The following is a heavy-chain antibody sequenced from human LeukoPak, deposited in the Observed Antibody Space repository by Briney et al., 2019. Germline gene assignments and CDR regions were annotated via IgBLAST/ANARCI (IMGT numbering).Heavy chain of an antibody. J-gene: IGHJ4*02. CDR2: IYYSGST. CDR1: GGSIGSGGYY. CDR3: ARSSLTGSFDY. Sequence: PSETLSLTCTVSGGSIGSGGYYWSGIRQHPGKGVEWIGYIYYSGSTYYNPSLLSRVTMSVDTSKNQFSLNLSSVTAADTAVYFCARSSLTGSFDYWGQGTLVTVSS. V-gene: IGHV4-31*03. D-gene: IGHD3-9*01.